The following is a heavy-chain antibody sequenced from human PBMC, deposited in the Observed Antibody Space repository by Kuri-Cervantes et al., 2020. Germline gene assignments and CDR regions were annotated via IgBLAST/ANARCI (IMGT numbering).Heavy chain of an antibody. CDR3: AKEGDVTMIVAMDV. D-gene: IGHD3-22*01. Sequence: GGSLRLSCAASGFTFSSYGMHWVRQAPGKGLEWVAVISYDGSNKYYADSVKGRFTISRDNSKNTLYLQMNSLRAEDTAVYYCAKEGDVTMIVAMDVWGQGTTVTVSS. J-gene: IGHJ6*02. CDR2: ISYDGSNK. V-gene: IGHV3-30*18. CDR1: GFTFSSYG.